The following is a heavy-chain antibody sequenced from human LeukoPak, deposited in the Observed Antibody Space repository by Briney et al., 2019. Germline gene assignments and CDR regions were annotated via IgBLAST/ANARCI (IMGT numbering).Heavy chain of an antibody. V-gene: IGHV6-1*01. D-gene: IGHD6-13*01. CDR1: GDSVSSNSAA. CDR2: TYYRSKWCN. Sequence: SQTLSLTCAISGDSVSSNSAAWNWIRQSPSRGLEWLGRTYYRSKWCNDYAVSVKSRMTINPDTSKNQFSLLVNSVTPEDTAVYYCAGGSAAGTAFKIWGQGTMVTVSP. J-gene: IGHJ3*02. CDR3: AGGSAAGTAFKI.